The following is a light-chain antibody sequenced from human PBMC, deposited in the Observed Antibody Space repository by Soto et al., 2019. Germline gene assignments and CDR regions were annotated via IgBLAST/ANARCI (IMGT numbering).Light chain of an antibody. CDR1: SSNIGAGYD. CDR2: GNS. Sequence: QSVLTQPPSVSGAPGQRVTISCTGSSSNIGAGYDVHWYQQLPGTAPKLLIYGNSNRPSGVPDRFSGSKSGTSASLAITAPQAEDEAEYYCQSYDSSLSGLYVLGTGTKVTVL. V-gene: IGLV1-40*01. J-gene: IGLJ1*01. CDR3: QSYDSSLSGLYV.